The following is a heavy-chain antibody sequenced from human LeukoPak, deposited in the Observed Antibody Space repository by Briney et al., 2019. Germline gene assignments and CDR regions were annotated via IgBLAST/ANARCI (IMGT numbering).Heavy chain of an antibody. Sequence: GGSLRLSCAASGFTFSSYGMHWVRQAPGQGLEWGAFIRYDGSNKSYADSVKGRFTISRDNSKNTLYLQMNSLRAEDTAVYYCAKDKGPIAAVYYFDYWGQGTLVTVSS. CDR1: GFTFSSYG. CDR2: IRYDGSNK. CDR3: AKDKGPIAAVYYFDY. J-gene: IGHJ4*02. V-gene: IGHV3-30*02. D-gene: IGHD6-13*01.